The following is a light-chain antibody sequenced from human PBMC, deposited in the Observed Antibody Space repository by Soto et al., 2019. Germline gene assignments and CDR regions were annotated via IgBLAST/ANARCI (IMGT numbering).Light chain of an antibody. Sequence: QSALTQPPSASGSPGQSVTISCTGTSSDVGSCNSVSWYQQHPGKVPKLLISEVSKRPSGVPDRCSGSKSGNTASLTVSGLQAEDEADYYCSSCRGSDIIFGGGTKLTVL. J-gene: IGLJ2*01. CDR1: SSDVGSCNS. CDR3: SSCRGSDII. CDR2: EVS. V-gene: IGLV2-8*01.